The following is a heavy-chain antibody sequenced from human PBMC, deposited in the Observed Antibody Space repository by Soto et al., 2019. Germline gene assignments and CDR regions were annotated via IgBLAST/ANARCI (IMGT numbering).Heavy chain of an antibody. J-gene: IGHJ6*02. CDR3: ARDRYSYGYYYYYYGIDV. V-gene: IGHV1-2*02. Sequence: GASVKVSCKTSGDSFNDYYIHWVRQAPGQGLEWMGWINPNGGATKYAQKFQGRVTVTRDTSIRTVYMELSSLRSDDTAVYYCARDRYSYGYYYYYYGIDVRAQRTTVTVSS. CDR1: GDSFNDYY. CDR2: INPNGGAT. D-gene: IGHD5-18*01.